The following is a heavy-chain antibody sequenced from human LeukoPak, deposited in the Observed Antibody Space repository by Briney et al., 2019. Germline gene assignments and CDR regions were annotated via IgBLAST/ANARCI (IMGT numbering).Heavy chain of an antibody. CDR1: GGSISSYY. CDR2: IYYSGST. D-gene: IGHD4-17*01. CDR3: ARIHGDYNAP. J-gene: IGHJ5*02. Sequence: KPSETLSLXCTVSGGSISSYYWSWIRQPPGKGLEWIGYIYYSGSTNYNPSLKSRVTISVDTSKNQFSLKLSSVTAADTAVYYCARIHGDYNAPWGQGTLVTVSS. V-gene: IGHV4-59*01.